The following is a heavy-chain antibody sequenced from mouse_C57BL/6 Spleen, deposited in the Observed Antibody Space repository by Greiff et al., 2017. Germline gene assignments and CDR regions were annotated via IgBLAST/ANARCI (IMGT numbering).Heavy chain of an antibody. D-gene: IGHD2-2*01. CDR3: AREGLRQGDYYAMDY. Sequence: EVKVVESEGGLVQPGSSMKLSCTASGFTFSDYYMAWVRQVPEKGLEWVANINYDGSSTYYLDSLKSRFIISRDNAKNILYLQMSSLKSEDTATYYCAREGLRQGDYYAMDYWGQGTSVTVSS. CDR2: INYDGSST. V-gene: IGHV5-16*01. J-gene: IGHJ4*01. CDR1: GFTFSDYY.